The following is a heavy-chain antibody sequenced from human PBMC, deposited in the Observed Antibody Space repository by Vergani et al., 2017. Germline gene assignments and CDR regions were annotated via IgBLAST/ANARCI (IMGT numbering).Heavy chain of an antibody. V-gene: IGHV2-5*01. D-gene: IGHD3-10*01. Sequence: QITLHESGPTLVTPTQTLTLTCSFSGFSLSTSGVGVGWIRQPPGKALEWLALIYWNDDKGNNPSLKSRLTITKDTSKNQVFLTMTNMDPVDTATYYCTRRYWYVSGPLYCFDYWGQGTRVTVSS. CDR3: TRRYWYVSGPLYCFDY. CDR1: GFSLSTSGVG. CDR2: IYWNDDK. J-gene: IGHJ4*02.